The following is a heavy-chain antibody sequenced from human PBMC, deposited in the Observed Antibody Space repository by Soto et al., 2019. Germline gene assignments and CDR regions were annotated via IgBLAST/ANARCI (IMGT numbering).Heavy chain of an antibody. V-gene: IGHV1-46*01. CDR3: ARDSGSYPYYCYGMDV. Sequence: QVQLVQSGAEVKKPGASVKVSCKASGYTFTSYYMHWVRQAPGQGLELMGIINPSGGSTSYAQKFQGRVTMTRDTSTSTVYMELSSLRSEDTAVYYCARDSGSYPYYCYGMDVWGQGTTVTVSS. CDR2: INPSGGST. D-gene: IGHD3-10*01. CDR1: GYTFTSYY. J-gene: IGHJ6*02.